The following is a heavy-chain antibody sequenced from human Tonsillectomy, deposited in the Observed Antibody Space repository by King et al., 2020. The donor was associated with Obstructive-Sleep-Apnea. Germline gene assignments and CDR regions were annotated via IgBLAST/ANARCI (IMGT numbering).Heavy chain of an antibody. J-gene: IGHJ4*02. D-gene: IGHD6-19*01. CDR1: GFTFSNAW. V-gene: IGHV3-15*01. CDR2: IKIKTDGGTT. CDR3: TTRIAVAGTVLSY. Sequence: VQLVESGGGLVKPGGSLRLSCAASGFTFSNAWMSWVRQAPGKGLEWGGRIKIKTDGGTTDYAAPVKGRCTISIDDSKNTLYLQMNSLKTEDTAVYYCTTRIAVAGTVLSYWGQGTLVTVSS.